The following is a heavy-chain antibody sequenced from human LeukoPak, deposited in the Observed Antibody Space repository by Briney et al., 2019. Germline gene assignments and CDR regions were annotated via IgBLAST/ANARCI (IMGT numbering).Heavy chain of an antibody. Sequence: GGSLRLSCAASGFTFSSSAMNWVRQAPGKGLEWVSAISGSGGSTYYADSVKGRFTISRDNSKNTLYLQMNSLRAEDTAVYYCAKDRDSSGYYYSPSDAFDIWGQGTMVTVSS. J-gene: IGHJ3*02. D-gene: IGHD3-22*01. CDR2: ISGSGGST. V-gene: IGHV3-23*01. CDR1: GFTFSSSA. CDR3: AKDRDSSGYYYSPSDAFDI.